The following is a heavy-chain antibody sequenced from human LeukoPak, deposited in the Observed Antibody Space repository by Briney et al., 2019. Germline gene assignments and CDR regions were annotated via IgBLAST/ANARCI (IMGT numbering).Heavy chain of an antibody. Sequence: VASVKVSCKASGYTFTSYGISWVRQAPGQGLEWMGWISAYNGNTNYVQKLQGRVTMTTDTSTSTAYMELRSLRSDDTAVYYCARDPLYVWGSYRYPHFDYWGQGTLVTVSS. D-gene: IGHD3-16*02. CDR3: ARDPLYVWGSYRYPHFDY. CDR2: ISAYNGNT. CDR1: GYTFTSYG. V-gene: IGHV1-18*04. J-gene: IGHJ4*02.